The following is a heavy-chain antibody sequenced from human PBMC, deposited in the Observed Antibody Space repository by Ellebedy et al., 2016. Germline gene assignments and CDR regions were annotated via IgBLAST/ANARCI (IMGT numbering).Heavy chain of an antibody. V-gene: IGHV5-10-1*01. Sequence: GGSLRLSCKGSGYSFTSYWISWVHQMPGKGLEWMGRIDPSDSYTNYSPSFQGHVTIAADKSISTAYLQWSSLKASDTAMYYCARQFSGVVTSIDYWGQGTLVTVSS. CDR2: IDPSDSYT. CDR3: ARQFSGVVTSIDY. J-gene: IGHJ4*02. D-gene: IGHD3-3*01. CDR1: GYSFTSYW.